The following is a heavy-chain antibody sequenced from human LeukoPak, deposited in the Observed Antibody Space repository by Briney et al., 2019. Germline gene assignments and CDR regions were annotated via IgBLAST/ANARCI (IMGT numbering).Heavy chain of an antibody. D-gene: IGHD1-14*01. CDR1: GFAFSGSA. Sequence: GGSLRLSCAASGFAFSGSAMSWVRQAPGKGLEWVSGISGRGDKTYCADSVKGRFTISRDNSKNTLRLQMNSLRDEDTAIYYCAKRVQNNAGPFHCWGQGTLASVSS. J-gene: IGHJ4*02. CDR2: ISGRGDKT. CDR3: AKRVQNNAGPFHC. V-gene: IGHV3-23*01.